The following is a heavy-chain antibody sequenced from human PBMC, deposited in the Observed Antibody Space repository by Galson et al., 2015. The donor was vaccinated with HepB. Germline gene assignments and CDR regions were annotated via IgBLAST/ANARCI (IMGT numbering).Heavy chain of an antibody. V-gene: IGHV3-23*01. Sequence: SLRLSCAVSGLTFSTYMMSWVRRAPGRGLEWVSAISGSGDTTYYADSVKGRFIISRDNSKNTLYLQMNSLRTEDTAVYYCVNVDILMLTVHNMAVWGQGTTVTVSS. CDR2: ISGSGDTT. CDR1: GLTFSTYM. J-gene: IGHJ6*02. D-gene: IGHD3-16*01. CDR3: VNVDILMLTVHNMAV.